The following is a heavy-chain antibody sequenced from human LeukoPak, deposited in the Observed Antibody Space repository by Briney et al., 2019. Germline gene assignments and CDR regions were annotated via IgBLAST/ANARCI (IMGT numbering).Heavy chain of an antibody. J-gene: IGHJ5*02. CDR3: AKDLSCRTTSCYKRGANWFDP. CDR1: GFTFSNYA. V-gene: IGHV3-23*01. Sequence: GGSLRLSCAASGFTFSNYAMSWVRQAPGKGLEWVSVISGSGGSTYYADSVKSRFIISRDNFNNTLDLQMNSLRAEDTAIYYCAKDLSCRTTSCYKRGANWFDPWGQGTLVTVSS. D-gene: IGHD2-2*02. CDR2: ISGSGGST.